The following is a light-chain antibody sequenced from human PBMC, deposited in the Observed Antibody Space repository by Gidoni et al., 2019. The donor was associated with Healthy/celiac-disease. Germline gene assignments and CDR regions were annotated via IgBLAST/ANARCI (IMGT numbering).Light chain of an antibody. CDR2: DAS. V-gene: IGKV3-11*01. J-gene: IGKJ4*01. CDR1: QSVSSY. CDR3: QQRSNWPSLT. Sequence: EIVLTQSPATLSLSPGERATPSCRASQSVSSYLAWYQQKPGQAPRLLIYDASNRATGIPARFSGSGSGTDFTLTISSLEPEDCAVYYCQQRSNWPSLTFRGGTKVEIK.